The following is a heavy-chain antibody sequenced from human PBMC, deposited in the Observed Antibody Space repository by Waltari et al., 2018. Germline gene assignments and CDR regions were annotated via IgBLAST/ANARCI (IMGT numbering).Heavy chain of an antibody. Sequence: EVQLVESGGGLVQPGGSLRLSCGASGFTFSRYWMSWVRQTPGKGLEWVANINYDGSQKYYVDSVKGRFTISRDNAKNSVYLQMDSLRVEDTAVYYGAKSRGFEYWGQGTLITVSS. D-gene: IGHD2-2*01. CDR3: AKSRGFEY. CDR1: GFTFSRYW. V-gene: IGHV3-7*01. CDR2: INYDGSQK. J-gene: IGHJ4*02.